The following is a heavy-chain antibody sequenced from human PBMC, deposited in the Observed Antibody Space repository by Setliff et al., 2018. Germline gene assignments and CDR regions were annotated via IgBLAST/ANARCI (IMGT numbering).Heavy chain of an antibody. CDR3: ARGTGTFDP. V-gene: IGHV4-4*02. D-gene: IGHD1-7*01. CDR2: IYYSGST. J-gene: IGHJ5*02. CDR1: GGSISSSNW. Sequence: SETLSLTCAVSGGSISSSNWWSWVRQPPGKGLEWIGAIYYSGSTYYNPSLKSRVTISVDTSKNQFSLKLSSVTAADTAVYYCARGTGTFDPWGQGTLVTVSS.